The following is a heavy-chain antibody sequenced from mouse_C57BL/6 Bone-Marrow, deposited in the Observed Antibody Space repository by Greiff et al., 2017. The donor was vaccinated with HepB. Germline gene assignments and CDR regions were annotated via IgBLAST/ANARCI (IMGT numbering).Heavy chain of an antibody. CDR2: IYPRSGNT. V-gene: IGHV1-81*01. J-gene: IGHJ3*01. Sequence: VQLQQSGAELARPGASVKLSCKASGYTFTSYGISWVKQRTGQGLEWIGEIYPRSGNTYYNEKFKGKATLTADKSSSTAYMELRGLTSGDSAVYFGARCGHSSGYEAYGGQGTLVTVSA. D-gene: IGHD3-2*02. CDR1: GYTFTSYG. CDR3: ARCGHSSGYEAY.